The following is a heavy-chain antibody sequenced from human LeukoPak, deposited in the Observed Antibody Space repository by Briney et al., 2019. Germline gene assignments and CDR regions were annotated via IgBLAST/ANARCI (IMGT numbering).Heavy chain of an antibody. CDR3: AREGRDAFNPLFDY. CDR1: GFTFSDYH. D-gene: IGHD5-24*01. CDR2: INGHFSYI. V-gene: IGHV3-21*01. Sequence: GTLCCYSTGSGFTFSDYHLTWVPPAQGLGLEWGTTINGHFSYIYYADSVKGRFTISRDNTKNSLYLHMNSLRADDTAVYYCAREGRDAFNPLFDYWGQGTLVTVSS. J-gene: IGHJ4*02.